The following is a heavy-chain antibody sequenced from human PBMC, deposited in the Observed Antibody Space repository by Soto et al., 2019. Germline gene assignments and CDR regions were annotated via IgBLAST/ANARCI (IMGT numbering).Heavy chain of an antibody. J-gene: IGHJ4*02. D-gene: IGHD5-12*01. CDR2: IYYSGST. CDR3: ARWNSGYDPQTTFDY. CDR1: GGSISSGDYY. Sequence: QVQLQESGPGLVKPSQTLSLTCTVSGGSISSGDYYWSWIRQPPGKGLEWIGYIYYSGSTYYNPSLKSRVTISVDTSKNQFSLKLSSVTATDTAVYYCARWNSGYDPQTTFDYWGQGTLVTVSS. V-gene: IGHV4-30-4*01.